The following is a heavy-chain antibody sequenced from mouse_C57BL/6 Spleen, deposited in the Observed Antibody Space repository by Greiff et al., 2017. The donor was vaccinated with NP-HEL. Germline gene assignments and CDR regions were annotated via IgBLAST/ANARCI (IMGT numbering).Heavy chain of an antibody. D-gene: IGHD2-12*01. CDR3: ARLSYNWYFDV. CDR2: INRSNGGT. J-gene: IGHJ1*03. Sequence: QVKLQQPGTELVKPGASVKLSCKASGYTFTSYWMHWVQQSPGQGLEWIGNINRSNGGTNYTERFKSKATLTGDNTSSTAYMQLSSLTAEDSAVYYCARLSYNWYFDVWGTGTTVTVSS. CDR1: GYTFTSYW. V-gene: IGHV1-53*01.